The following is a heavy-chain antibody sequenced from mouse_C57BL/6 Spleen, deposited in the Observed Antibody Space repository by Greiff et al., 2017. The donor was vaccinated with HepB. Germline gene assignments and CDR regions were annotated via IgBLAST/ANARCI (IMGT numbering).Heavy chain of an antibody. J-gene: IGHJ3*01. D-gene: IGHD1-1*01. CDR2: IDPSDSET. V-gene: IGHV1-52*01. CDR1: GYTFTSYW. CDR3: ATPFITTGGFAY. Sequence: QVQLQQPGAELVRPGSSVKLSCKASGYTFTSYWMHWVKQRPIQGLEWIGNIDPSDSETHYNQKFKDKATLTVDKSSSTAYMQLSSLTSEDSAVYYCATPFITTGGFAYWGQGTLVTVSA.